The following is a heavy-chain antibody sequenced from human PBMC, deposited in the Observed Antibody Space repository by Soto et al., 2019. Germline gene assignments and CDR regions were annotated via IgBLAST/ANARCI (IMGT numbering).Heavy chain of an antibody. CDR2: IGGSTGST. J-gene: IGHJ6*02. V-gene: IGHV3-23*01. CDR1: GFTFSSYA. D-gene: IGHD6-25*01. CDR3: AKGGPAAYYYGMDV. Sequence: PGGSLRLSCAASGFTFSSYAMSWARQAPGKGLEWVSAIGGSTGSTYYADSVKGRFTISRDISKNTTYLQMNSLRAEDTAVYYCAKGGPAAYYYGMDVWGQGPTVTVSS.